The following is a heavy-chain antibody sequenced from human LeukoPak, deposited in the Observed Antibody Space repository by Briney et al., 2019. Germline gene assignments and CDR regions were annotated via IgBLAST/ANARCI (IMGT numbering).Heavy chain of an antibody. V-gene: IGHV3-11*04. CDR3: ARSILPAANAIDY. J-gene: IGHJ4*02. Sequence: PGGSLRLSXAASGFTFSDYYMNWIRQAPGKGLELISYMSSSGSTISYADSVTGRFTVSRDNAKNSLYLQMDSLRAEDTAVYYCARSILPAANAIDYWGQGTLLTVSS. CDR1: GFTFSDYY. CDR2: MSSSGSTI. D-gene: IGHD2-2*01.